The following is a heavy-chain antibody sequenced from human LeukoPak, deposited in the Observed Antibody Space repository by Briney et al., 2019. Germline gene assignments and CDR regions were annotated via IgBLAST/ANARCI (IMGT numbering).Heavy chain of an antibody. CDR1: GFTFSSYG. CDR2: IWYDGSNK. J-gene: IGHJ6*02. D-gene: IGHD2-2*01. V-gene: IGHV3-33*01. Sequence: LPGGSLRLSCAASGFTFSSYGMHWVRQAPGKGLEWVAVIWYDGSNKYYADSVKGRFTISRDNSKNTLYLQMNSLRAEDTAVHYCARSEIYCSSTSCYDLYGMDVWGQGTTVTVSS. CDR3: ARSEIYCSSTSCYDLYGMDV.